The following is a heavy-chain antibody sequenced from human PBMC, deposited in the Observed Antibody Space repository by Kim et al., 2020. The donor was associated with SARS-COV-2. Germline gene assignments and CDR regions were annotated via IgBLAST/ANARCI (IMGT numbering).Heavy chain of an antibody. CDR3: VRGSGFVCDY. CDR1: GFTVSDYW. Sequence: GGSLRLSCAVSGFTVSDYWMNWVRQAPGKGLEWVAIIKQDGSEKYYVDSVKGRFTISRDNAKNSVYLQLNSLRGEDSAVYCCVRGSGFVCDYWGQGIVVAVSS. V-gene: IGHV3-7*01. CDR2: IKQDGSEK. J-gene: IGHJ4*02. D-gene: IGHD3-3*01.